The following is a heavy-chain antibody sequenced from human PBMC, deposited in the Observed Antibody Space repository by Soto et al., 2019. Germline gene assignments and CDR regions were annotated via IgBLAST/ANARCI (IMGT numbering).Heavy chain of an antibody. Sequence: GGSLRLACAASGFTFSSYAMSWVRQAPGKGLEWVSAISGSGGSTYYANSVKGRFTISRDNSKNTLYLQMNSLRAEDTAVYYCAKDLDYYYYGMDVWGQGTTVTVSS. CDR3: AKDLDYYYYGMDV. CDR1: GFTFSSYA. J-gene: IGHJ6*02. CDR2: ISGSGGST. V-gene: IGHV3-23*01.